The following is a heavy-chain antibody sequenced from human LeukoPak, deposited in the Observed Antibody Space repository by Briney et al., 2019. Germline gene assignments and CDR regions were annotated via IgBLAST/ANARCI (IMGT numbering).Heavy chain of an antibody. V-gene: IGHV5-51*01. Sequence: GESLKISCKGSGYSFPTDWIGWVSQMPGKGLEWMGIIYPGDSETRYSPSFQGQVTISADKSISTAYLQWSRLKASDTAMYYCARKSRADYWGQGTLVTVSS. CDR1: GYSFPTDW. CDR3: ARKSRADY. J-gene: IGHJ4*02. CDR2: IYPGDSET.